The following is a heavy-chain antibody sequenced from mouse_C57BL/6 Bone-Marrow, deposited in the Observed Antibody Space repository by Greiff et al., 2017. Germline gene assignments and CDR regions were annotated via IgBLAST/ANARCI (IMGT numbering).Heavy chain of an antibody. D-gene: IGHD2-4*01. CDR2: FHPYNDDT. CDR3: ARGGDYGGYYFDY. V-gene: IGHV1-47*01. J-gene: IGHJ2*01. CDR1: GYTFTTYP. Sequence: VMLVESGAELARPGASVKLSCKASGYTFTTYPIEWMKQNHGKSLEWIGNFHPYNDDTKYNEKFKGKATLTVEKSSSTVYLELSRLTSDDSAVYYCARGGDYGGYYFDYWGQGTTLTVSS.